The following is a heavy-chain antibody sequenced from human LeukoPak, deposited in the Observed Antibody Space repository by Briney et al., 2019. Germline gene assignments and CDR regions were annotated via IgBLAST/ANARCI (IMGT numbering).Heavy chain of an antibody. CDR1: GFTFSDYY. CDR3: ARAAKYYYGSGSYWDFDY. Sequence: PGGSLRLSCAASGFTFSDYYMSWIRQAPGKGLEWVSYISGSGSTLYSADSVKGRFAISRDNAKNSLYLQMNSLRAEDTAVYYCARAAKYYYGSGSYWDFDYWGQGTLVTVSS. V-gene: IGHV3-11*04. J-gene: IGHJ4*02. CDR2: ISGSGSTL. D-gene: IGHD3-10*01.